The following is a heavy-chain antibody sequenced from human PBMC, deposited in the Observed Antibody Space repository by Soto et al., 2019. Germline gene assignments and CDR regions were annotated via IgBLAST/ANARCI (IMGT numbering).Heavy chain of an antibody. CDR3: TSIIRDGYRMSAFDV. Sequence: XATLSLTCGVSGGSFSTAGHYWSGIRQSPGKGLEWIGYIYYTGSTNYSPSLRSRVTMSIDTSNNQVSLKLRSVTAADTAVYYCTSIIRDGYRMSAFDVWGQGTVVTVSS. D-gene: IGHD3-22*01. V-gene: IGHV4-61*08. CDR1: GGSFSTAGHY. CDR2: IYYTGST. J-gene: IGHJ3*01.